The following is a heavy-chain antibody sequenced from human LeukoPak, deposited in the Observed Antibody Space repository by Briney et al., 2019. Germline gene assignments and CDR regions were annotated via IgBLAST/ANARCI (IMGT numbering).Heavy chain of an antibody. J-gene: IGHJ4*02. V-gene: IGHV3-23*01. CDR3: ASVRFLEWLLFRDYFDY. Sequence: GGPLRLSCAASGFTFSSYAMSWVRQAPGKGLEWVSAISGSGGSTYYADSVKGRFTISRDNSKNTLYLQMNSLRAEDTAVYYCASVRFLEWLLFRDYFDYWGQGTLVTVSS. D-gene: IGHD3-3*01. CDR1: GFTFSSYA. CDR2: ISGSGGST.